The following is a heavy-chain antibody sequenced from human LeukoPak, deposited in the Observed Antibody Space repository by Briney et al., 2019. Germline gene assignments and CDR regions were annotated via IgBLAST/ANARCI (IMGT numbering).Heavy chain of an antibody. CDR1: GFTFSSYA. J-gene: IGHJ6*04. D-gene: IGHD3-22*01. CDR3: ASRGRAYYDSFRDGPDV. Sequence: GGSLRLSCAASGFTFSSYAMSWVRRAPGKGLEGVSAISGSGGSTYYEDSVEGRFTISRDNSKNTLYLQMNSLRAEDTAVYYCASRGRAYYDSFRDGPDVWGKGTTVTVSS. V-gene: IGHV3-23*01. CDR2: ISGSGGST.